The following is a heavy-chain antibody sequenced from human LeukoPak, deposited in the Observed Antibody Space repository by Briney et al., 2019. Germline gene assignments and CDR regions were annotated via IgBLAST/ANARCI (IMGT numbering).Heavy chain of an antibody. J-gene: IGHJ6*03. V-gene: IGHV4-4*09. CDR2: IYTSGST. CDR3: ARQSYYYYMDV. CDR1: GGTISSYY. Sequence: SETLSLTCTVSGGTISSYYWSWIRQPPGKGLEWIGYIYTSGSTNYNPSLKSRVTISVDTSKNQFSLKLSSVTAADTAVYYCARQSYYYYMDVWGKGTTVTVSS. D-gene: IGHD3-10*01.